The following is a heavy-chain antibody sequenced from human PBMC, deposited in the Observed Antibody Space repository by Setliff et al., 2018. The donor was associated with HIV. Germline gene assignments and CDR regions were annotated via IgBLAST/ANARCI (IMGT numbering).Heavy chain of an antibody. Sequence: SETLSLTCTVSGDSTSSSSSYWGWIRQPPGKGLEWIGSIYYSGSTYYNPSLKSRVTISVDTSKNQFSLKLNSVTVADTAVYYCARTRGYTYGYIDSWAQGTLVTVSS. CDR1: GDSTSSSSSY. J-gene: IGHJ4*02. CDR3: ARTRGYTYGYIDS. CDR2: IYYSGST. D-gene: IGHD5-18*01. V-gene: IGHV4-39*01.